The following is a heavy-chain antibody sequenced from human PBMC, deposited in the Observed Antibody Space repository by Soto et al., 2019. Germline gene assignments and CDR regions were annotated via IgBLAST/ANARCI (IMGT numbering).Heavy chain of an antibody. CDR2: IKEDESQR. V-gene: IGHV3-7*01. J-gene: IGHJ4*02. CDR3: VSGPLGAAHY. CDR1: GFTVGSYC. Sequence: EVQLVESGGGLVQPGESLRLSCVASGFTVGSYCMTWVRQAPGKGLEWVANIKEDESQRVYVDSVKGRFTISRDNGKNSLYLQMNSLRAEDTAAYYCVSGPLGAAHYWGQGALVTVSS. D-gene: IGHD6-25*01.